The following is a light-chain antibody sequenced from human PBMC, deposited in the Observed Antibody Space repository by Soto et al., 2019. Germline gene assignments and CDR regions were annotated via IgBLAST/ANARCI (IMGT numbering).Light chain of an antibody. CDR2: GAS. CDR1: QSVSSN. CDR3: QQYNNWPPFT. Sequence: EIVMTQSPATLSVSPGERATLSCRASQSVSSNLAWYQQKPGQAPRLLIYGASTRATGIPARFSGSGSGTEFTLTNSSLQSEDFAVYYCQQYNNWPPFTFGPGTKVDIK. V-gene: IGKV3-15*01. J-gene: IGKJ3*01.